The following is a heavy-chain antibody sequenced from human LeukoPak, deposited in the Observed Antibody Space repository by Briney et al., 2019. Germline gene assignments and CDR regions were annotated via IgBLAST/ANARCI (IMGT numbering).Heavy chain of an antibody. Sequence: SETLSLTCTVSGDSITSSGYYWSWIRQPAGKALEWIGRIFISGITDYNPSLQSRVTMSVDTSKNQFSLNLNSVTAADTAMYYCARTVVPSVMGAFDIWGQGTMVAVSS. V-gene: IGHV4-61*02. CDR2: IFISGIT. CDR1: GDSITSSGYY. CDR3: ARTVVPSVMGAFDI. J-gene: IGHJ3*02. D-gene: IGHD2-2*01.